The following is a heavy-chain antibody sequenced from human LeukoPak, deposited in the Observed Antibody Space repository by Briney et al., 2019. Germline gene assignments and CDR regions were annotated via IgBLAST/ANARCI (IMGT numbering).Heavy chain of an antibody. CDR3: ARDERGLRYFDWYPDY. J-gene: IGHJ4*02. CDR2: ISYDGSNK. CDR1: GFTFSSYA. V-gene: IGHV3-30*04. D-gene: IGHD3-9*01. Sequence: GGSLRLSCAASGFTFSSYAMHWVRQAPGKGLEWVAVISYDGSNKYYADSVKGRFTISRDNSKNTLYLQMNSLRAEDTAVYYCARDERGLRYFDWYPDYWGQGTLVTVSS.